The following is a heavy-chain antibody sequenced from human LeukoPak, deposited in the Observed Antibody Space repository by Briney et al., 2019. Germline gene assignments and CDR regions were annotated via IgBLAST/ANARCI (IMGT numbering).Heavy chain of an antibody. J-gene: IGHJ4*02. V-gene: IGHV4-59*01. CDR1: GGSISSYH. CDR2: IYYSGST. CDR3: ARSLTGYSKFDY. D-gene: IGHD3-9*01. Sequence: SETLSLTCTVSGGSISSYHWSWIRQPPGKGLEWIGYIYYSGSTNYNPSLKSRVTISVDTSKNQFSLKLSSVTAADTAVYYCARSLTGYSKFDYWGQGTLVTVSS.